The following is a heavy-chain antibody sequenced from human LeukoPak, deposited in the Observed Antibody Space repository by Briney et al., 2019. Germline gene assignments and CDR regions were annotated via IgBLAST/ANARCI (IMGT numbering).Heavy chain of an antibody. CDR2: INHSGST. D-gene: IGHD1-1*01. CDR3: ARGRAGYYYYYYYMDV. J-gene: IGHJ6*03. V-gene: IGHV4-34*01. Sequence: SETLSLTCAVYGGSFNGYYWSWIRQPPGKGLEWIGEINHSGSTNYNPSLKSRVTISVDTSKNQFSLKLSSVTAADTAVYYCARGRAGYYYYYYYMDVWGKGTTVTVSS. CDR1: GGSFNGYY.